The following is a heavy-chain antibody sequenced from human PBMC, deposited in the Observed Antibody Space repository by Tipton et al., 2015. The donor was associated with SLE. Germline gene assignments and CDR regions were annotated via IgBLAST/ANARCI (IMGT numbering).Heavy chain of an antibody. Sequence: TLSLTCTVSGGSISSGDYYWSWIRQPPGKGLEWIGYIYYSGSTYYNPSLKSRVTISVDTSKNQFSLKLSSVTAADTALYYCASSGSYRASFDYWGQGILVTVSS. CDR3: ASSGSYRASFDY. J-gene: IGHJ4*02. D-gene: IGHD1-26*01. V-gene: IGHV4-30-4*01. CDR2: IYYSGST. CDR1: GGSISSGDYY.